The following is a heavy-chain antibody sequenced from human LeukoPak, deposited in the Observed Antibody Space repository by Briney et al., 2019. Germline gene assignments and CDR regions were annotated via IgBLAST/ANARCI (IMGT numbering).Heavy chain of an antibody. D-gene: IGHD4-11*01. V-gene: IGHV4-61*02. CDR3: ATSNWLRDSNFDS. Sequence: TLSLTCTVSGASISSGLYYWNWIRQSAGKGVEWIVRMQTSPSRSANYNPSLKSRVTISVDTSKNQFSLKLTSVTAADTAVYYCATSNWLRDSNFDSWGQRTLVTVSS. CDR2: MQTSPSRSA. J-gene: IGHJ4*02. CDR1: GASISSGLYY.